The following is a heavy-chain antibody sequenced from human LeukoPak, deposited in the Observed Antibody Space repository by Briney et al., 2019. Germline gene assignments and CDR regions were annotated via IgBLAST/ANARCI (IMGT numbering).Heavy chain of an antibody. Sequence: GESLQISCKGSGYSFTSYWIGWVRQMPGKGLEWMGIIYPGDSDTRYSPSFQGQVTISADKSISTAYLQWSSLKASDTAMYYCARPHDILTGYFYFDYWGQGTLVTVSS. CDR3: ARPHDILTGYFYFDY. V-gene: IGHV5-51*01. CDR1: GYSFTSYW. D-gene: IGHD3-9*01. CDR2: IYPGDSDT. J-gene: IGHJ4*02.